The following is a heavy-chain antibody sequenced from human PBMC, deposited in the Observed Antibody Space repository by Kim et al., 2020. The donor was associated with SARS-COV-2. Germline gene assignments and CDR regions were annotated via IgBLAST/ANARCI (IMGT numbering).Heavy chain of an antibody. CDR3: ARGIEAGVDY. CDR1: GYTFTNLD. D-gene: IGHD6-19*01. J-gene: IGHJ4*02. Sequence: ASVKVSCKASGYTFTNLDVNWVRQAPGQGLEGMGWMNPSRGKTAYAQKFQGRVTMTRDTSISTAYMELSSLTSEDTAVYYCARGIEAGVDYWGQGTLVTVSS. CDR2: MNPSRGKT. V-gene: IGHV1-8*01.